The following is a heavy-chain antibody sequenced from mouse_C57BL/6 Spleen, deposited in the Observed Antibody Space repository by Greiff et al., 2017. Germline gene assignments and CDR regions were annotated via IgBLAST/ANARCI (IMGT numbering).Heavy chain of an antibody. CDR2: IRNKANGYTT. CDR1: GFTFTDYY. Sequence: EVQVVESGGGLVQPGGSLSLSCAASGFTFTDYYMSWVRQPPGQALEWLGFIRNKANGYTTEYSASVKGRFTISRVNSQSILYLQMHALRAEDSATYYCASLPLVWGQGTTLTVSS. CDR3: ASLPLV. V-gene: IGHV7-3*01. J-gene: IGHJ2*01.